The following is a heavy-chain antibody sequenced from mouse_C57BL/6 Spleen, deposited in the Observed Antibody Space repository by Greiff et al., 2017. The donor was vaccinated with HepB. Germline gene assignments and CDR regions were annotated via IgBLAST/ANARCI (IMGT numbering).Heavy chain of an antibody. D-gene: IGHD2-1*01. CDR1: GYAFTNYL. Sequence: VQLQQSGAELVRPGTSVKVSCKASGYAFTNYLIEWVKQRPGQGLEWIGVINPGSGGTNYNEKFKGKATLTADKSSSTAYMQLSSLTSEDSAVYFCARGHGNYEYWGQGTTLTVSS. CDR3: ARGHGNYEY. J-gene: IGHJ2*01. V-gene: IGHV1-54*01. CDR2: INPGSGGT.